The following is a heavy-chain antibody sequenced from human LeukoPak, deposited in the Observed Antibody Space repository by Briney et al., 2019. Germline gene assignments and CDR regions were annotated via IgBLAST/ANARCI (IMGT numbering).Heavy chain of an antibody. J-gene: IGHJ4*02. Sequence: ASVKVSCKASGYTFTSYDINWVRQATGQGLEWMGFMNPNSGNTVYAQEFQGRVTMTRNTSITTAYMELNSLRSDDTAVYYCARGHDYGGPDYWGQGTPVTVSS. V-gene: IGHV1-8*01. CDR2: MNPNSGNT. D-gene: IGHD4/OR15-4a*01. CDR1: GYTFTSYD. CDR3: ARGHDYGGPDY.